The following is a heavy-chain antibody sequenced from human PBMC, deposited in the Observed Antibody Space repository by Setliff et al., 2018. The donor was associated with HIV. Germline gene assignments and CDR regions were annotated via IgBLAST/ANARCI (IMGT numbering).Heavy chain of an antibody. V-gene: IGHV4-34*12. D-gene: IGHD7-27*01. CDR3: AKLTPFDY. CDR1: GGSFSGYY. J-gene: IGHJ4*02. CDR2: IFRSGST. Sequence: SETLSLTCAVYGGSFSGYYWSWIRQPPGKGLEWIGSIFRSGSTNYNPSLKSRVTISLDTSKNQFSLKLSSVTAADTAVYYCAKLTPFDYWGQGTLVTVSS.